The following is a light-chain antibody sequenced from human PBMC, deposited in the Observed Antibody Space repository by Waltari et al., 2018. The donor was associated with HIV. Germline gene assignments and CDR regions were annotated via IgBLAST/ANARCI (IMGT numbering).Light chain of an antibody. CDR1: RSILYSSDNRNY. V-gene: IGKV4-1*01. CDR2: WAS. Sequence: DIVMTQSPDSLPVSLGERATINCTSSRSILYSSDNRNYLAWHQQKARQPPKLLISWASTRESGVPDRFSGSGSGTDFTLTITRLQAEDVAVYHCQQYFRIPPTFGGGTKVEIK. CDR3: QQYFRIPPT. J-gene: IGKJ4*01.